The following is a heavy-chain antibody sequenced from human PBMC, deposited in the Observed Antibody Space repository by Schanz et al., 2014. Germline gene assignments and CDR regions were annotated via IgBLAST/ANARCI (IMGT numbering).Heavy chain of an antibody. CDR1: GLTFTSAW. CDR2: VSSSSSYT. V-gene: IGHV3-11*03. J-gene: IGHJ4*02. D-gene: IGHD3-22*01. Sequence: VHLLESGGGLVKPGGSLRLSCATSGLTFTSAWMSWVRQAPGKGLEWVSYVSSSSSYTHYADSVKGRFTISRDNAKNSLYLQMNSLRAEDTAVYYCARPPHDSSGYYPFDYWGQGTLVTVSS. CDR3: ARPPHDSSGYYPFDY.